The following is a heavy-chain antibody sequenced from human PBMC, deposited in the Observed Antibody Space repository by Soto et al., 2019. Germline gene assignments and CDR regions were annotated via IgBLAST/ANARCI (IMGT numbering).Heavy chain of an antibody. J-gene: IGHJ3*02. V-gene: IGHV4-34*01. CDR2: INHSGST. CDR3: ARGPGGLTRRRISFDI. D-gene: IGHD2-15*01. Sequence: SETLSLTCAVYGGSFSGYYWSWIRQPPGKGLEWIGEINHSGSTNYNPSLKSRVTISVDTSKNQFSLKLSSVTAADTAVYYCARGPGGLTRRRISFDIWGQGTMVTVSS. CDR1: GGSFSGYY.